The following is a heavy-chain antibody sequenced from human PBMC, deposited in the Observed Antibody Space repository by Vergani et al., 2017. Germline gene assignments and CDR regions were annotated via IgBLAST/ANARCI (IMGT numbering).Heavy chain of an antibody. J-gene: IGHJ4*02. V-gene: IGHV3-21*01. Sequence: EVQLLESGGGLVQPGGSLRLSCAASGFTFSSYAMSWVRQAPGKGLEWVSSISSSSSYIYYADSVKGRFTISRDNAKNSLYLQMNSLRAEDTAVYYCASTNLGIAVAGTVYWGQGTLVTVSS. CDR2: ISSSSSYI. CDR1: GFTFSSYA. D-gene: IGHD6-19*01. CDR3: ASTNLGIAVAGTVY.